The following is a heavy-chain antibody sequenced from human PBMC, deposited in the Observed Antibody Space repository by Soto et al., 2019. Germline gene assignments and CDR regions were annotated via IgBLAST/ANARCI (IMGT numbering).Heavy chain of an antibody. Sequence: QVQLVESGGGVVQPGRSLRLSCAASEFTFSHYGIHWVRQAPGKWLEWLAVISYDGSNKHYADSVKGRFTVSRDNSKHTLYLQMNSLRAEDTAVYFCARYSGKYQGPIDYWGQGTLVTVSS. V-gene: IGHV3-30*03. CDR2: ISYDGSNK. CDR3: ARYSGKYQGPIDY. D-gene: IGHD1-26*01. CDR1: EFTFSHYG. J-gene: IGHJ4*02.